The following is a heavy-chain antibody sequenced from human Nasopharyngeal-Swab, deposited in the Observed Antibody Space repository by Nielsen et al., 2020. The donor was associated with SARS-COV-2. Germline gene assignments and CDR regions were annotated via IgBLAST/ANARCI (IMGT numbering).Heavy chain of an antibody. CDR2: INPDNGYT. D-gene: IGHD6-13*01. CDR1: GYTFIDFS. V-gene: IGHV1-3*01. J-gene: IGHJ4*02. CDR3: ARLGAAGDFDY. Sequence: ASVKVSCKASGYTFIDFSVHWVRQAPGQRLEWMGRINPDNGYTKYSQMLQDRVSITRDTSANTVYMELSSLRSEDTAVVFCARLGAAGDFDYWGQGSLVTVSS.